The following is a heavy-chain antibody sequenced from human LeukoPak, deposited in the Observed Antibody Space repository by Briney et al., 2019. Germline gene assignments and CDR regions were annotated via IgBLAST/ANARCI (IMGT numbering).Heavy chain of an antibody. CDR1: GFTFSTNA. CDR2: VSDGGGRT. V-gene: IGHV3-23*01. J-gene: IGHJ4*02. D-gene: IGHD2-2*01. CDR3: ARGGIYCSSTSCYWISVDY. Sequence: GGSLTLSCGASGFTFSTNAMSWVRQAPGKGLEWVSGVSDGGGRTFYAESVKGRFTVSRDTSKNTLYLQMHSLRAEDTAVYYCARGGIYCSSTSCYWISVDYWGQGTLVTVSS.